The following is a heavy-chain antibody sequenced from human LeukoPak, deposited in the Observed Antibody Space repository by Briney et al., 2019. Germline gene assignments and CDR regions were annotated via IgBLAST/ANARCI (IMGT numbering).Heavy chain of an antibody. J-gene: IGHJ6*03. Sequence: ASVKVSCKASGYTFTSYYMHWVRQAPGQGLEWMGIINPSGGSTSYAQKFQGRVTMTRDTSTSTVYMELSSLRSEDTAVYYCARETHDYSNYGLDYYYYYYMDVWGKGTTVTVS. D-gene: IGHD4-11*01. CDR2: INPSGGST. V-gene: IGHV1-46*01. CDR1: GYTFTSYY. CDR3: ARETHDYSNYGLDYYYYYYMDV.